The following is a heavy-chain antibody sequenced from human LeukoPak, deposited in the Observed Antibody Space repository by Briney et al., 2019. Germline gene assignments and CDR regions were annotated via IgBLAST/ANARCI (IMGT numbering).Heavy chain of an antibody. CDR3: ARDVQCGGDCYYDY. CDR2: IYSGGST. D-gene: IGHD2-21*01. Sequence: GGSLRLSCAASGFTVSSNYMSWVRQAPGKGLEWVSVIYSGGSTYYADSVKGRFTISRDNSKNTLYLQMNSLRAEHTAVYYCARDVQCGGDCYYDYWGQGTLVTVSS. CDR1: GFTVSSNY. V-gene: IGHV3-66*02. J-gene: IGHJ4*02.